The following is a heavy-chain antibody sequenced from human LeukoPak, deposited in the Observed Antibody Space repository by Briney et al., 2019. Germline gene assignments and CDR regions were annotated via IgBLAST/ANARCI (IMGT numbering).Heavy chain of an antibody. D-gene: IGHD1-26*01. CDR2: ISSSSSYI. Sequence: GGSLRLSCAASGFTFSSYSMNWVRQAPGKGLEWVSSISSSSSYIYYADSVKGRFTISRDNAKNSLYLQMNSLRAEDTAVYYCARENLVGARTPWAFDIWGQGTMVTVSS. V-gene: IGHV3-21*01. CDR3: ARENLVGARTPWAFDI. J-gene: IGHJ3*02. CDR1: GFTFSSYS.